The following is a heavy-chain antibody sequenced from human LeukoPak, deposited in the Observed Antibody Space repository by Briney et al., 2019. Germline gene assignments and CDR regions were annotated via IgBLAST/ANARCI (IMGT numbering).Heavy chain of an antibody. V-gene: IGHV3-15*01. J-gene: IGHJ4*02. Sequence: GGSLRLSCAASGFTFSNAWMSWVRQAPGKGLEWVGRIKSKTDGGTTDYAAPVKGRFTISRDDSKNTLYLQMNSLKTEDTAVYYCARDEVPSYYDSSGYYYYWGQGTLVTVSS. D-gene: IGHD3-22*01. CDR1: GFTFSNAW. CDR2: IKSKTDGGTT. CDR3: ARDEVPSYYDSSGYYYY.